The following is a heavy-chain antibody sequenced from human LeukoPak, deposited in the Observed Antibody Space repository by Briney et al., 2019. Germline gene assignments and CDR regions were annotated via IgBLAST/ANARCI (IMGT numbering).Heavy chain of an antibody. CDR3: ARSSSWRFDP. D-gene: IGHD6-13*01. J-gene: IGHJ5*02. CDR1: GGSISSSSYY. V-gene: IGHV4-39*07. CDR2: IYYSGST. Sequence: PSETLSLTCTVSGGSISSSSYYWGWIRQPPGKGLEWIGSIYYSGSTYYNPSLKSRVTISVDTSKNQFSLKLSSVTAADTAVYYCARSSSWRFDPWGQGTLVTVSS.